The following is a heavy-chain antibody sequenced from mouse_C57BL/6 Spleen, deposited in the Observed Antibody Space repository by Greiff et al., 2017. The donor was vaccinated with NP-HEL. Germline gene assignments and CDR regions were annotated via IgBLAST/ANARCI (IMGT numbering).Heavy chain of an antibody. CDR1: GFTFSDYG. J-gene: IGHJ1*03. V-gene: IGHV5-17*01. Sequence: EVHLVESGGGLVKPGGSLKLSCAASGFTFSDYGMHWVRQAPEKGLEWVAYISSGSSTIYYADTVKGRFTISRDNAKNTLFLQMTSLRSEDTAMCYCARGYYGSSYRTYWYFDVWGTGTTVTVSS. CDR3: ARGYYGSSYRTYWYFDV. CDR2: ISSGSSTI. D-gene: IGHD1-1*01.